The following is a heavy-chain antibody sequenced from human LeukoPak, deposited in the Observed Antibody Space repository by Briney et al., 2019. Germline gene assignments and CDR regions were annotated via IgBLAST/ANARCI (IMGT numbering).Heavy chain of an antibody. D-gene: IGHD6-13*01. J-gene: IGHJ5*02. CDR2: IYTSEFT. Sequence: PSSILSFSCTSSGXFTSDYNWSWIQLPAGDRLELMGRIYTSEFTNYNPSLKSRVIMSVDTSKTQFSLKLNSVTAADTAVYYCARALSRSSSWEFDPWGQGILVTVSS. V-gene: IGHV4-4*07. CDR1: GXFTSDYN. CDR3: ARALSRSSSWEFDP.